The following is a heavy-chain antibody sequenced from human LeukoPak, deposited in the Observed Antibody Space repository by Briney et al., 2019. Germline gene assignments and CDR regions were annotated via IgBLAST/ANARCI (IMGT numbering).Heavy chain of an antibody. D-gene: IGHD5-18*01. V-gene: IGHV4-34*01. Sequence: SETLSLTCTVSGGSISGYYWSWIRQPPGKGLEWIGEINHSGSTNYNPSLKSRVTISVDTSKNQFSLKLSSVTAADTAVYYCARKRGYSYGPFDYWGQGTLVTVSS. J-gene: IGHJ4*02. CDR1: GGSISGYY. CDR3: ARKRGYSYGPFDY. CDR2: INHSGST.